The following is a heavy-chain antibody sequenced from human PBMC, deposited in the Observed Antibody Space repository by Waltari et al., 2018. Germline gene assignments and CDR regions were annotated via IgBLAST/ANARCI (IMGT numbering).Heavy chain of an antibody. Sequence: QITLKESGPTLVKPTQTLTLTCTFSGFSLSTRGVGVGWIRQPPGKALEWLALIYWKDDKRYSPSLKSRLTITKDTSKNQVVLTMTNMDPVDTATYYCAHRGSWIDAFDIWGQGTMVTVSS. CDR2: IYWKDDK. D-gene: IGHD6-13*01. J-gene: IGHJ3*02. CDR3: AHRGSWIDAFDI. CDR1: GFSLSTRGVG. V-gene: IGHV2-5*01.